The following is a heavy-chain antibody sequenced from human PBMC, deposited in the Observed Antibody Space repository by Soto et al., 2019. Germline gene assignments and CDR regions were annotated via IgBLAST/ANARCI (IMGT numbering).Heavy chain of an antibody. Sequence: SETLSLTCTVSGGSISSGNYYWSWIRQPPGKGLEWIGFISYSGTTHYSASLRSRVSISVYTSKNQFSLDLSSVTAADTAVYYCATMGTPVTGLYYFDYWGQGTLVT. J-gene: IGHJ4*02. CDR1: GGSISSGNYY. D-gene: IGHD4-17*01. CDR2: ISYSGTT. V-gene: IGHV4-30-4*01. CDR3: ATMGTPVTGLYYFDY.